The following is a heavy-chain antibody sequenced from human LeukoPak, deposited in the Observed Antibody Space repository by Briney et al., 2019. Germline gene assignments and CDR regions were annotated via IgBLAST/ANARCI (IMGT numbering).Heavy chain of an antibody. CDR1: GGTFSSYA. CDR3: ARVQLVRGWFDP. Sequence: RASVKVSCKASGGTFSSYAISWVRQAPGQGLEWMGGIIPIFGTANYAQKFQGRVTITADKSTSTAYMELSSLRSEDTAVYYCARVQLVRGWFDPWGQGTLVTVSS. D-gene: IGHD6-13*01. J-gene: IGHJ5*02. CDR2: IIPIFGTA. V-gene: IGHV1-69*06.